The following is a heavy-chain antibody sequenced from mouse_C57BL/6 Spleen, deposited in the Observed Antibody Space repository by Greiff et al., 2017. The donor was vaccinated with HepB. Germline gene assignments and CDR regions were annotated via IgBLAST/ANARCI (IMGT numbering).Heavy chain of an antibody. D-gene: IGHD1-1*01. Sequence: VQLQQSGAELVMPGASVKLSCKASGYTFTSYWMHWVKQRPGQGLEWIGEIDPSDSYTNYNQKFKGKSTLTVDKSSSTAYMQLSSLTSEDSAVYYCARFGGSRDYWGQGTTLTVSS. J-gene: IGHJ2*01. V-gene: IGHV1-69*01. CDR1: GYTFTSYW. CDR2: IDPSDSYT. CDR3: ARFGGSRDY.